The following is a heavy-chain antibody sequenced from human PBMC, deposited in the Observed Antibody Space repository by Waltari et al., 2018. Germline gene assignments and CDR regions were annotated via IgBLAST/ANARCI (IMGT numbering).Heavy chain of an antibody. J-gene: IGHJ4*02. CDR3: ARDLPPRSSSSWYRGYFDY. CDR2: INAGNGNT. V-gene: IGHV1-3*01. D-gene: IGHD6-13*01. CDR1: GYTFTSYA. Sequence: QVQLVQSGAEVRKPGASVKVSCKASGYTFTSYAMHWVRQAPGQRLEWMGWINAGNGNTKYSQKFQGRVTITRDTSASTAYMELSSLRSEDTAVYYCARDLPPRSSSSWYRGYFDYWGQGTLVTVSS.